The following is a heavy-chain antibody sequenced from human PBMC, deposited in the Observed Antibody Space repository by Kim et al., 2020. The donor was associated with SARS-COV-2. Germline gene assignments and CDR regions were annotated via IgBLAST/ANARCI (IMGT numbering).Heavy chain of an antibody. V-gene: IGHV3-23*01. CDR3: AKDRTPDGMWEIDY. D-gene: IGHD1-26*01. CDR1: KFTFSTYA. CDR2: LFGSGRGI. Sequence: GGSLRLSCVGSKFTFSTYAMIWVRQAPGKGLEWVSGLFGSGRGISYADSVKGRFTISRDNSKNTLYLQMSSLRIEDTAVYYCAKDRTPDGMWEIDYWGQATLVTVSS. J-gene: IGHJ4*02.